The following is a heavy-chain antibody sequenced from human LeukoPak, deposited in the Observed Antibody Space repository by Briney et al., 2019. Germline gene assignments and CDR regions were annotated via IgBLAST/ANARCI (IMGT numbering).Heavy chain of an antibody. J-gene: IGHJ6*02. Sequence: SQTLSLTCTVSGGSISSGGYYWSWGRQHPGKGREWIGYIYYSGSTYYNPSLKSRVTISVDTSKNQFSLKLSSVTAADTAVYYCAREDYYYYGMDVWGQGTTVTVSS. CDR1: GGSISSGGYY. V-gene: IGHV4-31*03. CDR3: AREDYYYYGMDV. CDR2: IYYSGST.